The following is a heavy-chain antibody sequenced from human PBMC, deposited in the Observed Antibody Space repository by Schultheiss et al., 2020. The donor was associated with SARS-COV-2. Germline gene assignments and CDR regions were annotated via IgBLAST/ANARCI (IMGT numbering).Heavy chain of an antibody. Sequence: GSLRLSCTASGFTFGDYAMSWIRQPPGKGLEWIGEINHSGSTNYNPSLKSRVTISVDTSKNQFSLKLSSVTAADTAVYYCARGGPRAFDIWGQGTMVTVSS. CDR3: ARGGPRAFDI. CDR1: GFTFGDYA. J-gene: IGHJ3*02. V-gene: IGHV4-34*01. CDR2: INHSGST.